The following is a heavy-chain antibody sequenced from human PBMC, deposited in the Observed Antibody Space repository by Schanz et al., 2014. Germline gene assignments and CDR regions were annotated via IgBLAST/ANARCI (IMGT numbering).Heavy chain of an antibody. V-gene: IGHV3-23*01. D-gene: IGHD6-13*01. CDR2: IGTSGGT. CDR1: GFTFSSYS. Sequence: EVQLLESGGGLVQPGGSLRLSCTASGFTFSSYSMNWVRQAPGKGLEWVSTIGTSGGTNYAESVKGRFTISSDNSKSTLYLQMSSLRAEDTAVYYCAKSQGSSFDSWGQGTLVTVSS. J-gene: IGHJ4*02. CDR3: AKSQGSSFDS.